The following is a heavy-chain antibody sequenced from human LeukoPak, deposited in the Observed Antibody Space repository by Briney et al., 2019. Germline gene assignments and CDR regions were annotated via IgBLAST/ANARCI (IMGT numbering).Heavy chain of an antibody. V-gene: IGHV1-8*01. CDR2: MNPNSGNT. J-gene: IGHJ4*02. Sequence: ASVKVSCKASGYTFTSYDINWVRLAAGQGLEWMGWMNPNSGNTGYAQKFQGRVTMTRNTSISTAYMELSSLRSEDTAVYYCARDGFGESTTRPKLYFDYWGQGTLVTVSS. D-gene: IGHD3-10*01. CDR1: GYTFTSYD. CDR3: ARDGFGESTTRPKLYFDY.